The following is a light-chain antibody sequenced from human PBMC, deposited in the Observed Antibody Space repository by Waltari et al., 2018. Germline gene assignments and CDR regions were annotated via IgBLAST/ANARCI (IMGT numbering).Light chain of an antibody. CDR2: EVT. V-gene: IGLV2-23*02. Sequence: QSALTQPASVSGSPGQSITIPCTGPSSDVGEYNLVSWYQPHPSQVPKLMIDEVTERASRGSDRFSGSKSGNTGSLTISGLQAEDEADYFCCSFAGRGFSVIFGGGTKLTVL. J-gene: IGLJ2*01. CDR3: CSFAGRGFSVI. CDR1: SSDVGEYNL.